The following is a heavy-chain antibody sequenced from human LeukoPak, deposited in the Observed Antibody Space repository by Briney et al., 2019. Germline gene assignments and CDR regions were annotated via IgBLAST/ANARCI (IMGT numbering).Heavy chain of an antibody. Sequence: SETLSLTCTVSGGSISSYYWSWIRQPPGKGLEWIGYIYYSGSTNYNPSLKSRVTISVDTSKNQFSLKLSSVTAADTAVYYCARGDHDFWTRFPKHFDYWGQGTLVTVSS. J-gene: IGHJ4*02. CDR1: GGSISSYY. V-gene: IGHV4-59*01. D-gene: IGHD3-3*01. CDR3: ARGDHDFWTRFPKHFDY. CDR2: IYYSGST.